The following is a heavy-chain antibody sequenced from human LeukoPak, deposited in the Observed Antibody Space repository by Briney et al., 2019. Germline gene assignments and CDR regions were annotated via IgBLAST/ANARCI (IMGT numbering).Heavy chain of an antibody. CDR2: ISSSGSTI. Sequence: PGGSLRLSCAASGFTFSSYEMNWVRQAPGKGLEWVSYISSSGSTIYYADSVKGRFTISRDNAKNSPYLQMNSLRAEDTAVYYCARVGAQRGWYFDYWGQGTLVTVSS. CDR1: GFTFSSYE. D-gene: IGHD4/OR15-4a*01. V-gene: IGHV3-48*03. CDR3: ARVGAQRGWYFDY. J-gene: IGHJ4*02.